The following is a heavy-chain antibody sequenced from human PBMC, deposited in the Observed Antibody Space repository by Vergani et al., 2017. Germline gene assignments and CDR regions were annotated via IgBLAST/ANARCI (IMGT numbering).Heavy chain of an antibody. CDR3: AGGDSSGYYSSTYPLLDP. D-gene: IGHD3-22*01. J-gene: IGHJ5*02. V-gene: IGHV3-11*05. CDR1: GFTFSDYY. Sequence: QVQLVESGGGLVKPGGSLRLSCAASGFTFSDYYMSWIRQAPGKGLEWVSYISSSSSYTNYADSVKGRFTISRDNAKNSLYLQMNSLRAEDTAGYYCAGGDSSGYYSSTYPLLDPWGQGTLVTVSS. CDR2: ISSSSSYT.